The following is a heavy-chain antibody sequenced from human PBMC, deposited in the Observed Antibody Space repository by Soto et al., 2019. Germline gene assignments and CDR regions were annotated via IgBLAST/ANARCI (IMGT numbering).Heavy chain of an antibody. J-gene: IGHJ5*02. D-gene: IGHD3-3*01. CDR2: INHSGST. CDR1: GGSFSGYY. V-gene: IGHV4-34*01. CDR3: ARCLGFLEWFGWFDP. Sequence: LSLTCAVYGGSFSGYYWSWIRQPPGKGLEWIGEINHSGSTNYNPSLKSRVTISVDTSKNQFSLKLSSVTAADTAVYYCARCLGFLEWFGWFDPWGQGTLVTVSS.